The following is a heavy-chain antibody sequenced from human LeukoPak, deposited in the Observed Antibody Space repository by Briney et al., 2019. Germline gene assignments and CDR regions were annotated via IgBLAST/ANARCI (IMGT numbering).Heavy chain of an antibody. CDR3: ARGRSIAARTVFDY. CDR1: GGSISSYY. CDR2: IYYSGST. V-gene: IGHV4-59*01. Sequence: SETLSLTCTVSGGSISSYYWSWIRQPPGKGLEWIGYIYYSGSTNYNPSLKSRDTISVDTSKNQFSLKLSSVTAADTAVYYCARGRSIAARTVFDYWGQGTLVTVSS. D-gene: IGHD6-6*01. J-gene: IGHJ4*02.